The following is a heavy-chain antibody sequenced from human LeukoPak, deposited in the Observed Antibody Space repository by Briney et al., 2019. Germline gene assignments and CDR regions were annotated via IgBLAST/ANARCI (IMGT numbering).Heavy chain of an antibody. J-gene: IGHJ4*02. CDR2: IYYSGST. V-gene: IGHV4-59*01. CDR3: TRGAGWLIDY. CDR1: GGSISSYY. Sequence: TASETLSLTCTVSGGSISSYYWSWIRQPPGKGLEWIGYIYYSGSTNYNPSLKSRVTISADTSKNQFSLKLNSLTTADTAVYYCTRGAGWLIDYWGQGILVTVSS. D-gene: IGHD3-16*01.